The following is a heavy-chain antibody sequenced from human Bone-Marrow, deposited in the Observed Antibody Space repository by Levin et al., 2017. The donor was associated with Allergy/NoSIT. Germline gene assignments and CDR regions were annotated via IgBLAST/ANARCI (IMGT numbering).Heavy chain of an antibody. J-gene: IGHJ4*02. D-gene: IGHD6-13*01. V-gene: IGHV5-51*01. CDR1: GYRFTAYW. CDR2: IYPGDSER. CDR3: AELDYTSSWHIFDY. Sequence: GESLKISCKGSGYRFTAYWIGWVRQMPGKGLEWMGIIYPGDSERRYSPSLRGQVTISADTSTNTAYLRWSSLKASDSAIYYCAELDYTSSWHIFDYWGQGTVVTVSS.